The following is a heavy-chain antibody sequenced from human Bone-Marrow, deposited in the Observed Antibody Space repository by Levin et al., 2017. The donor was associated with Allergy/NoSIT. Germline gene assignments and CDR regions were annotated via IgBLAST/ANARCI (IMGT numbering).Heavy chain of an antibody. CDR2: INWSGGFT. CDR1: GFKFDDSG. J-gene: IGHJ6*02. Sequence: LSLTCAASGFKFDDSGLNWVRQSPGKGLEWVSGINWSGGFTGYADSVKGRFTIFRDNSKNILFLQMDSLRVEDTALYYCARVSVTDGDFNYGLDVWGQGTAVTVSS. V-gene: IGHV3-20*04. CDR3: ARVSVTDGDFNYGLDV. D-gene: IGHD3-10*01.